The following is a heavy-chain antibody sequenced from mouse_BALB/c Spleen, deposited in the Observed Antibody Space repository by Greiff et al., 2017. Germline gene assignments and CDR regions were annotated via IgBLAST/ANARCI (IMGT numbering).Heavy chain of an antibody. V-gene: IGHV5-6-3*01. D-gene: IGHD3-1*01. Sequence: EVQLMESGGGLVQPGGSLKLSCAASGFTFSSYCMAWVRQTPDKRLALVATINSNGGSTYYPDSVKGRFTISRDNAKNTLYLQMSSLKSEDTAMYYCARVGKGAWFAYWGQGTLVTGAA. CDR1: GFTFSSYC. J-gene: IGHJ3*01. CDR2: INSNGGST. CDR3: ARVGKGAWFAY.